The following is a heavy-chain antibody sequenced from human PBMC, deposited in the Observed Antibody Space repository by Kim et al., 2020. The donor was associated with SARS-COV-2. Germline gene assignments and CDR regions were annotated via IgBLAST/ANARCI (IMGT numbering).Heavy chain of an antibody. D-gene: IGHD6-19*01. CDR3: ARDEPPGGWYHKGPLDY. CDR1: GFTFSSYS. Sequence: GGSLRLSCAASGFTFSSYSMNWVRQAPGKGLEWVSSISSSSYIYYADSVKGRFTISRDNAKNSLYLQMNSLRAEDTAVYYCARDEPPGGWYHKGPLDYWGQGTLVTVSS. J-gene: IGHJ4*02. CDR2: ISSSSYI. V-gene: IGHV3-21*01.